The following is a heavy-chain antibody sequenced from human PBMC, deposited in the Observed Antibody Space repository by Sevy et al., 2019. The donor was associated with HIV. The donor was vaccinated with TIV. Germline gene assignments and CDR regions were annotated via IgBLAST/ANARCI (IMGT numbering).Heavy chain of an antibody. Sequence: GGSLRLSCAASGFTFNNFAMHWVRLAPGKGPEWVALISLDGINEYYADSVKGRFTISRDNSKNTVCLEMNRLRNEDTAIYFCANAYSGSYSHSYLYALDVWGQGTTVTVSS. J-gene: IGHJ6*02. CDR1: GFTFNNFA. V-gene: IGHV3-30*04. D-gene: IGHD2-15*01. CDR3: ANAYSGSYSHSYLYALDV. CDR2: ISLDGINE.